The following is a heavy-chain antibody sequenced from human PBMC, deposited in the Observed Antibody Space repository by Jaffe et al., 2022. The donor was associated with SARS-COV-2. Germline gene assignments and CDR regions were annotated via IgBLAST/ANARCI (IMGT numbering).Heavy chain of an antibody. J-gene: IGHJ4*02. CDR1: GFSFSDYG. CDR2: ISGRSDSI. Sequence: EVQLVESGGGLVQPGKSLRLSCAASGFSFSDYGVNWVRQAPGKGLEWVSYISGRSDSIFYADPVKGRFTISRDNAKNSLYLQMNSLRVEDTAVYYCARDQYHSDSSAKPAGVVHWGQGTLVTVSS. V-gene: IGHV3-48*01. D-gene: IGHD3-22*01. CDR3: ARDQYHSDSSAKPAGVVH.